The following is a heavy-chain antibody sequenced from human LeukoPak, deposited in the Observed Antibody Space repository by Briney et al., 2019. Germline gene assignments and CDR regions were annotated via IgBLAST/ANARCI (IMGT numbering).Heavy chain of an antibody. Sequence: SETLSLTCAVYGGSCSGYYWSWIRQPPGKGLEWIGEINHSGSTNYNPSLMSRVTISVDTSKNQFSLKLSSVTAADTAVYYCARVDYYDLYAFDIWGQGTMVTVSS. CDR3: ARVDYYDLYAFDI. CDR1: GGSCSGYY. D-gene: IGHD3-22*01. J-gene: IGHJ3*02. CDR2: INHSGST. V-gene: IGHV4-34*01.